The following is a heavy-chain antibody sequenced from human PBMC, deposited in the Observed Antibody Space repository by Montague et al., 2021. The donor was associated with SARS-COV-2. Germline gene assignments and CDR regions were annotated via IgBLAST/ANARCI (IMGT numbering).Heavy chain of an antibody. Sequence: SETLSLTCTLSGRSISSYYWSWIRQSAGKGLEWIGRIHTSGSTDYNPSLNSRVTMSVDTSKNQFSLKLSSVTAADTAVYYCASGKYHDFWSGYYSYGYVSGMDVWGQGTTVTVSS. V-gene: IGHV4-4*07. D-gene: IGHD3-3*01. J-gene: IGHJ6*02. CDR2: IHTSGST. CDR1: GRSISSYY. CDR3: ASGKYHDFWSGYYSYGYVSGMDV.